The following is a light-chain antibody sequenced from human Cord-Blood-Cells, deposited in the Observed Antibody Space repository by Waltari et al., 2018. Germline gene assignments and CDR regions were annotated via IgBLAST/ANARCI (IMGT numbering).Light chain of an antibody. CDR1: QSISSY. Sequence: DIQMHQSPSSLSASVGDSVTITCRASQSISSYLNWYQQKPGKAPKLLIYAASSLQSGVPSRFSGSGSGTDFTLTISSLQPEDFATYYCQQSYSTPWTFGQGTKVEIK. V-gene: IGKV1-39*01. CDR2: AAS. J-gene: IGKJ1*01. CDR3: QQSYSTPWT.